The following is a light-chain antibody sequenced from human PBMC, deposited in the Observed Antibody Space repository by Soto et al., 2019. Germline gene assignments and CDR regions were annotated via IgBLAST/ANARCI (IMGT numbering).Light chain of an antibody. CDR3: SSFAGSPVV. CDR1: SSDVGEENY. V-gene: IGLV2-8*01. J-gene: IGLJ2*01. CDR2: EVS. Sequence: QSVLTQPPSASGSPGQSVTITCSGTSSDVGEENYVSWYQQHPGKVPKLILYEVSKRPSGVRDRFSGSRSGNTASLTVSGLQAEYEADYYCSSFAGSPVVFGGGTKLTVL.